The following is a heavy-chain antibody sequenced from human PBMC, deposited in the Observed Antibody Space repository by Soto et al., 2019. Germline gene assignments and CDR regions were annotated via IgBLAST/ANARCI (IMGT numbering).Heavy chain of an antibody. J-gene: IGHJ6*02. CDR3: ARHVPAAGYYYGMDG. CDR2: IIPIFGTA. D-gene: IGHD2-2*01. CDR1: GGTFSSYA. Sequence: QVQLVQSGAEVKKPGSSVKVSCKASGGTFSSYAISWVRQAPGQGLEWMGGIIPIFGTANYAQQFQGRVTITADESTSTAYMELSRLRSEDTAVYYWARHVPAAGYYYGMDGWAQGTTGNVAS. V-gene: IGHV1-69*12.